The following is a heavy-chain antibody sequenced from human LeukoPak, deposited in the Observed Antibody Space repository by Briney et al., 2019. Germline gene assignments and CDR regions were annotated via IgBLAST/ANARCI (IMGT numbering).Heavy chain of an antibody. D-gene: IGHD6-13*01. CDR3: ARGLAAAVIISDY. J-gene: IGHJ4*02. V-gene: IGHV1-8*01. CDR1: GYTFTSYD. CDR2: MNPNSGNT. Sequence: ASVKVSCKASGYTFTSYDINWVRQAPGQGLEWMGWMNPNSGNTGYAQKFQGRVTMTRNTSISTAYMELSSLRSEDTAVYYCARGLAAAVIISDYWGQGTLVTVSS.